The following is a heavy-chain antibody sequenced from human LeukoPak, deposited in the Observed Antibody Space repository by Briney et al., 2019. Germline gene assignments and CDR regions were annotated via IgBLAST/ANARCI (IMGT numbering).Heavy chain of an antibody. J-gene: IGHJ4*02. D-gene: IGHD2-2*02. CDR2: INHSGST. Sequence: PSETLSLTCAVYGGSFSGYYWSWIRQPPGKGLEWIGEINHSGSTNYNPSLKSRVTISVDTSKNQFSLKLSSVTAADTAVYYCAAVYCSSTSCSTDYWGQGTLVTVSS. CDR3: AAVYCSSTSCSTDY. V-gene: IGHV4-34*01. CDR1: GGSFSGYY.